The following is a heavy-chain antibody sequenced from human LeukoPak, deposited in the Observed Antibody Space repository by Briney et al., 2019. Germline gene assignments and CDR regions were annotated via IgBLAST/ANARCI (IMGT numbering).Heavy chain of an antibody. Sequence: PSETLSLTCAVHGGSFSGYYWSWIRQPPGKGLEWIGEINHSGSTNYNPPLKSRVTISVDTSKNQFSLKLSSVTAADTAVYYCARASYCSGGSCSYYYYYYMDVWGKGTTVTVSS. D-gene: IGHD2-15*01. CDR3: ARASYCSGGSCSYYYYYYMDV. CDR2: INHSGST. V-gene: IGHV4-34*01. CDR1: GGSFSGYY. J-gene: IGHJ6*03.